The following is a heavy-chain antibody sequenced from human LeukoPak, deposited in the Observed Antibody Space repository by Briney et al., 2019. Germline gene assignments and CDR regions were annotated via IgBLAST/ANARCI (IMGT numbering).Heavy chain of an antibody. V-gene: IGHV1-2*02. D-gene: IGHD2-2*01. Sequence: ASVKVSCKASGYTFTSYGISWVRQAPGQGLEWMGWINPNSGGTNYAQKFQGRVTMTRDTSISTAYMELSRLRSDDTAVYYCARERYCSSTSCYASFDYWGQGTLVTVSS. CDR3: ARERYCSSTSCYASFDY. CDR1: GYTFTSYG. J-gene: IGHJ4*02. CDR2: INPNSGGT.